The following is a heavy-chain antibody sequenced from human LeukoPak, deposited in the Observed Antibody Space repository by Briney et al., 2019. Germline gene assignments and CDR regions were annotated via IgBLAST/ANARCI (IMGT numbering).Heavy chain of an antibody. CDR1: GYTLTESS. D-gene: IGHD2-21*02. CDR3: ATRVTAVPRGYYYGMDV. J-gene: IGHJ6*02. CDR2: FDPEDGET. V-gene: IGHV1-24*01. Sequence: GASVKVSCKVSGYTLTESSMHWVRQAPGKGLEWMGGFDPEDGETIYAQKFQGRVTMTEDTSTDTAYMELSSLRSEDTAVYYCATRVTAVPRGYYYGMDVWGQGTTVTVSS.